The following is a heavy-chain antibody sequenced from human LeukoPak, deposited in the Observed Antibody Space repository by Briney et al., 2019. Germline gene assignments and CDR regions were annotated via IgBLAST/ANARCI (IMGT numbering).Heavy chain of an antibody. V-gene: IGHV3-7*04. CDR2: IKQDGSEK. CDR3: AGGYYYDSRLNWFDP. Sequence: GGSLRLSCAATGFTFSSYWMSWVRQAPGKGLEWVANIKQDGSEKYCVDSVKGRFTLSRDNAKNSLYLQMNSLRAEDTAVYYCAGGYYYDSRLNWFDPWGQGTLVTVSS. CDR1: GFTFSSYW. J-gene: IGHJ5*02. D-gene: IGHD3-22*01.